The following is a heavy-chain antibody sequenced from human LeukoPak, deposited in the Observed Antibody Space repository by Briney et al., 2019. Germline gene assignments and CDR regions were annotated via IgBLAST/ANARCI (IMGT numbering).Heavy chain of an antibody. CDR2: INPKSGGT. CDR1: GYTFTGYY. CDR3: AKGKDDSSGWYFFY. J-gene: IGHJ4*02. Sequence: ASVKVSCKASGYTFTGYYMHWVRQAPGQGLEWMGWINPKSGGTNYAEKFQGRVTMTRDTSISTAYMEVIRLRSDDTAVYYCAKGKDDSSGWYFFYWGQGTLVTVSS. D-gene: IGHD6-19*01. V-gene: IGHV1-2*02.